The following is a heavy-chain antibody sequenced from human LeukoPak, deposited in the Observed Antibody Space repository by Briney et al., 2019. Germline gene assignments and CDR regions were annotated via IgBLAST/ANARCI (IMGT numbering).Heavy chain of an antibody. CDR3: ARDLVGYSYGYSDY. CDR1: GFTVRSNY. D-gene: IGHD5-18*01. Sequence: GSLRLSFSASGFTVRSNYISWVRQAPGKGLGWVSVIYSGGSTYYADSVKGRFTISRDNSKNTLYLQMNSLRAEDTAVYYCARDLVGYSYGYSDYWGQGTLVTVSS. V-gene: IGHV3-66*01. CDR2: IYSGGST. J-gene: IGHJ4*02.